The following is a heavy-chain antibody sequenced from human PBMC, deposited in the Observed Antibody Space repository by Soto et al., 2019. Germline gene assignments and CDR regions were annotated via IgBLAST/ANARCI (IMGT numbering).Heavy chain of an antibody. V-gene: IGHV1-46*01. J-gene: IGHJ4*02. D-gene: IGHD2-21*02. Sequence: QVQLMQSGAEVKKPGASVKVSCKASGDTFTDYYIHWVRQAPGQGLEWMGTVNPSGGHTTYAQHFLGRVTMTRDTSTSTLCMELTSLTSDATAVYYCARGGHVVVVTAALDYWGQGTLVTVSS. CDR3: ARGGHVVVVTAALDY. CDR2: VNPSGGHT. CDR1: GDTFTDYY.